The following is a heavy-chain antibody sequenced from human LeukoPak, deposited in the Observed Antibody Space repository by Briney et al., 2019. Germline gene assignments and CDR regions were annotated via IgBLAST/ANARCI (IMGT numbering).Heavy chain of an antibody. CDR1: GFTFSSYG. CDR2: IRYDGSNK. CDR3: AKEGGYSNGSEPYYFDY. D-gene: IGHD5-18*01. J-gene: IGHJ4*02. Sequence: GGSLRLSCAASGFTFSSYGMHWVRQAPGKGLGWVAFIRYDGSNKYYADSVKGRFTISRDNSKNTLYLQMNSLRAEDTAVYYCAKEGGYSNGSEPYYFDYWGQGTLVTVSS. V-gene: IGHV3-30*02.